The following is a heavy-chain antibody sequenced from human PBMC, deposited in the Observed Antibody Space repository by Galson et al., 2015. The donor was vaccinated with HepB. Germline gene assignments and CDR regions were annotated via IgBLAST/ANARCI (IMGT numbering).Heavy chain of an antibody. V-gene: IGHV3-33*01. D-gene: IGHD1-1*01. J-gene: IGHJ4*02. CDR1: GFSFSSYG. Sequence: SLRLSCAASGFSFSSYGMHWVRQAPGKGLEWVAVIWYDGSKKYYADSVKGRFTISRDNGENMLYVQMNSLRAEDTAVYYCARDDGMSGLDYWGQGTPVSVSS. CDR2: IWYDGSKK. CDR3: ARDDGMSGLDY.